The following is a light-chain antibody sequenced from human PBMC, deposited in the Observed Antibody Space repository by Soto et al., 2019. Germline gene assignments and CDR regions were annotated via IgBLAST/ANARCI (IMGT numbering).Light chain of an antibody. J-gene: IGKJ4*01. CDR3: QQYHDWVT. CDR2: DAS. CDR1: QSVSTN. Sequence: VMTQSPGTLSVSPGETATLSCGTSQSVSTNLAWYQQKPGQPPRLLIYDASTRATGIPARFRGSGSGPEFTLTISYLRPEDFAVYFCQQYHDWVTFGGGTKVDIK. V-gene: IGKV3D-15*01.